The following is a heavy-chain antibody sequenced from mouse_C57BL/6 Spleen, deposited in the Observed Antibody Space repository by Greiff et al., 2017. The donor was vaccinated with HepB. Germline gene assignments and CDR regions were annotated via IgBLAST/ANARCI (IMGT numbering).Heavy chain of an antibody. D-gene: IGHD2-3*01. J-gene: IGHJ1*03. Sequence: EVQRVESEGGLVQPGSSMKLSCTASGFTFSDYYMAWVRQVPEKGLEWVANINYDGSSTYYLDSLKSRFIISRDNAKNILYLQMSSLKSEDTATYYCARDRNWAYDGYYNWYFDVWGTGTTVTVSS. CDR3: ARDRNWAYDGYYNWYFDV. CDR2: INYDGSST. V-gene: IGHV5-16*01. CDR1: GFTFSDYY.